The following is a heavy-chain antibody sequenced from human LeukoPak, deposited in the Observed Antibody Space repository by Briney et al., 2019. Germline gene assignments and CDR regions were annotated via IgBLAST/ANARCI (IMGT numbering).Heavy chain of an antibody. CDR2: ISGSGGST. J-gene: IGHJ4*02. Sequence: PGGSLRPSCAASGFTFSSYGMSWVRQAPGKGLEWVSAISGSGGSTYYADSVKGRFTISRDNSKNTLYLQMNSLRAEDTAVYYCAKDRGVTAIRTSMDYWGQGTLVTVSS. D-gene: IGHD2-21*02. CDR3: AKDRGVTAIRTSMDY. CDR1: GFTFSSYG. V-gene: IGHV3-23*01.